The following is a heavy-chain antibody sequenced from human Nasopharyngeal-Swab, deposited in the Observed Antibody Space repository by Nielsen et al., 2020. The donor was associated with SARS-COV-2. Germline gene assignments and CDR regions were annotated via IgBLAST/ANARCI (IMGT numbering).Heavy chain of an antibody. CDR3: AKDDFCPACAFDV. CDR2: VSNNDGSLT. D-gene: IGHD2-21*02. Sequence: LSLTCAASGFDFWKYAMSWDRQAPGKGLEWVSTVSNNDGSLTFYADSVKGRFTISRDTSKNTVPLQMNSLRAEDTAVYYCAKDDFCPACAFDVWGQGTIVTVSS. J-gene: IGHJ3*01. V-gene: IGHV3-23*01. CDR1: GFDFWKYA.